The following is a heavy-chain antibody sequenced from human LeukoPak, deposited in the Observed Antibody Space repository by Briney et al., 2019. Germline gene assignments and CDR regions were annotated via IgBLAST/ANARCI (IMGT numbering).Heavy chain of an antibody. Sequence: ASVKVSCKASGYTFTSYDINWVRQATGQGLEWMGWMNPNSGNTGYAQKFQGRVTITRNTSISTAYMELSSLRSEDTAVYYCAREGYYYDSSGYYRIFDYWGQGTLVTVSS. CDR3: AREGYYYDSSGYYRIFDY. CDR2: MNPNSGNT. D-gene: IGHD3-22*01. V-gene: IGHV1-8*03. J-gene: IGHJ4*02. CDR1: GYTFTSYD.